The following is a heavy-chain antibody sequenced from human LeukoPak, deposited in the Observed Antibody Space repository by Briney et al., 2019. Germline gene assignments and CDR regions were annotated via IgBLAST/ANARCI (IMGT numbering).Heavy chain of an antibody. V-gene: IGHV3-7*01. J-gene: IGHJ4*02. CDR1: GFTFSNYW. Sequence: PGGSLRLSCAVSGFTFSNYWMNWVRQAPGQGLEWLANIKEDGSQKYYVESVKGRFTVSRDNAKNSVYLQMSNLRDEDTAVYYCARGLNTSPGVDYWGQGTLVTVSS. CDR2: IKEDGSQK. CDR3: ARGLNTSPGVDY. D-gene: IGHD3-16*01.